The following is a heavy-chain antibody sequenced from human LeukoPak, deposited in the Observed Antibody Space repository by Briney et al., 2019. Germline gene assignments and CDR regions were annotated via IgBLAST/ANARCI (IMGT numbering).Heavy chain of an antibody. J-gene: IGHJ5*02. CDR1: GYTFTGYY. Sequence: ASVKVSCKASGYTFTGYYMHWVRQAPGQGLEWMGWINPNSGGTNYAQKFQGRVTMTRDTSISTAYMELSRLRSDETAVYYCARTVVGPINWFDPWGQGSLVTVSS. CDR3: ARTVVGPINWFDP. D-gene: IGHD6-19*01. CDR2: INPNSGGT. V-gene: IGHV1-2*02.